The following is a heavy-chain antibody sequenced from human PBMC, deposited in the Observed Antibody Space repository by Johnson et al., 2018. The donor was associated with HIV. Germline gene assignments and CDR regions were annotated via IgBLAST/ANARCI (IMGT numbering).Heavy chain of an antibody. CDR3: ARERHAFDI. CDR2: IYSGGST. J-gene: IGHJ3*02. CDR1: GFTASSNY. V-gene: IGHV3-66*02. Sequence: VQLVESGGGLVQPGGSLRLSCAASGFTASSNYMSWVRQAPGKGLEWVSVIYSGGSTYYAASVKGRFNISRENSKNTLNVQMNLLRAEDTAVYDCARERHAFDIWGQGTMFTVSS.